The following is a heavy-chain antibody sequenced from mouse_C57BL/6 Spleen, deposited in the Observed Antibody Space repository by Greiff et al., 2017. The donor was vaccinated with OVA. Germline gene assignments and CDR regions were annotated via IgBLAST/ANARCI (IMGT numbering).Heavy chain of an antibody. D-gene: IGHD2-4*01. Sequence: QVQLQQPGTELVKPGASVTLSCKASGYTFTSYWMHWVKQRPGQGLEWIGNINPSNGGTNYNEKFKSKATLTVDKSSSTAYMQLSSLTSEDSAVYECARSRDYEEAWFAYWGQGTLVTVSA. J-gene: IGHJ3*01. CDR2: INPSNGGT. V-gene: IGHV1-53*01. CDR3: ARSRDYEEAWFAY. CDR1: GYTFTSYW.